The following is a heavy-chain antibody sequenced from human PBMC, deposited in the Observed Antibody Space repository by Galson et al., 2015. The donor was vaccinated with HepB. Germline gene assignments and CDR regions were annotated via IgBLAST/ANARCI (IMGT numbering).Heavy chain of an antibody. J-gene: IGHJ4*02. Sequence: SVKVSCKASGGSFTTHAMSWVRQAPGQGLEWMGGITPIFGTANYAQKFQGRVTITADESTSTVYMELSSPRYEDTAVYYCAREGKAAPTNPVDYWGQGTLVTVSS. V-gene: IGHV1-69*13. CDR2: ITPIFGTA. CDR3: AREGKAAPTNPVDY. D-gene: IGHD6-6*01. CDR1: GGSFTTHA.